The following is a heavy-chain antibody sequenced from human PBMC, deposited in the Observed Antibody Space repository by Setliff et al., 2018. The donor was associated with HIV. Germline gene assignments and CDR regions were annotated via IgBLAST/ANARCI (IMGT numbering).Heavy chain of an antibody. CDR1: GGSFISYY. D-gene: IGHD3-22*01. CDR3: ARAVHSPSIYYYVFDY. Sequence: SETLSLTCAVYGGSFISYYWTWIRQPPGKGLEWIGEINHSGSTNYNPSLKSRVTISVDKSKNQFSLKVSSVTAADTAVYYCARAVHSPSIYYYVFDYWGQGTLVTVSS. V-gene: IGHV4-34*01. J-gene: IGHJ4*02. CDR2: INHSGST.